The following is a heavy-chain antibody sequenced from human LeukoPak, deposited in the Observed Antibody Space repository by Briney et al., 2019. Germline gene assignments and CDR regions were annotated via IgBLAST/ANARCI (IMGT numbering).Heavy chain of an antibody. CDR1: GFTFSSYG. Sequence: PGGSLRLSCAASGFTFSSYGMHWVRQAPGKGLEWVAVISYDGSNKYYADSVKGRFTISRDNSKNTLYPQMNSLRVEDTAVYYCAKVSAGMGDVDYWGQGTLVTVSS. CDR3: AKVSAGMGDVDY. D-gene: IGHD1-26*01. V-gene: IGHV3-30*18. CDR2: ISYDGSNK. J-gene: IGHJ4*02.